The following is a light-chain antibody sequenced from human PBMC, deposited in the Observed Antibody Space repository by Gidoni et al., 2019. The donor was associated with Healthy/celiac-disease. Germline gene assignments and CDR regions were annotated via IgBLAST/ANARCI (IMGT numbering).Light chain of an antibody. CDR2: DAS. Sequence: EIVLTQSPATLSLSPGERATLSCRASQSVSSYLAWYQQKPGQAPRLLIYDASNRATGIPARFSGSGSGTDFTLTISSLEPEDFAVYYCQQRSNGPPTFXPXTKVDI. J-gene: IGKJ3*01. V-gene: IGKV3-11*01. CDR1: QSVSSY. CDR3: QQRSNGPPT.